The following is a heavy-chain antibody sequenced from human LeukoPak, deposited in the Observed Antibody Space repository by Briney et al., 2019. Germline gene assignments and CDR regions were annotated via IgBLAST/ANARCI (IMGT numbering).Heavy chain of an antibody. D-gene: IGHD1-7*01. V-gene: IGHV3-30-3*01. CDR1: GFTFSSYA. CDR2: ISKDGSDK. CDR3: ARGYWWNYDY. Sequence: GGSLRLSCAASGFTFSSYAMRWVRQAPGKGLEWVAVISKDGSDKYYPGSVRGRFTISRDNSKNTIYLQMDSLRAEDTAIYYCARGYWWNYDYWGQGTLVTVSS. J-gene: IGHJ4*02.